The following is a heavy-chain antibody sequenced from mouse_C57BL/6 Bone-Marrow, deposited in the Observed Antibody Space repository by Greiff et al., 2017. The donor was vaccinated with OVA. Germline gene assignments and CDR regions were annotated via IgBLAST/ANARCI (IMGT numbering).Heavy chain of an antibody. V-gene: IGHV1-50*01. Sequence: VQLQQPGAELVKPGASVKLSCKASGYTFTSYWMQWVKQRPGQGLEWIGEIDPSDSYTNYNQKFKGKATLTVDTASSTAYMQLSSLTSEDSAVYYCARRGTTVVNPFAYWGQGTLVTVSA. D-gene: IGHD1-1*01. CDR3: ARRGTTVVNPFAY. CDR2: IDPSDSYT. CDR1: GYTFTSYW. J-gene: IGHJ3*01.